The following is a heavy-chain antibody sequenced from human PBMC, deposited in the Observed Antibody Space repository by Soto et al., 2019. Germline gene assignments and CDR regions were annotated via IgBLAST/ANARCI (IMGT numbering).Heavy chain of an antibody. CDR1: GGSFRNFV. V-gene: IGHV1-69*01. J-gene: IGHJ4*02. Sequence: QVPLVQSGAEVKKPGSSVKVSCKASGGSFRNFVISWVRQAPGQGLEWMGGIIPNSGTTNYAQKSQGKVTITADESTSTAYMELSGLTSEDTSLYYCARDLGGEATIRFWGQGTLVTVSS. CDR2: IIPNSGTT. CDR3: ARDLGGEATIRF. D-gene: IGHD3-16*01.